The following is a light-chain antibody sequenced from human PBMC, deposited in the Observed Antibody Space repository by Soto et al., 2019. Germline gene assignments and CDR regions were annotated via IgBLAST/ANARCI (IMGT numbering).Light chain of an antibody. CDR2: DAS. CDR1: QSVSSNY. Sequence: EIVLTQSPGTLSLSPGERATLSCRASQSVSSNYLAWYQQKPGQAPRLLIYDASSRATGIPDRFSGSGSGTDFTLTISGLEPEDFAVYYCQQYGNSPWAFGRGTKVEVK. CDR3: QQYGNSPWA. J-gene: IGKJ1*01. V-gene: IGKV3-20*01.